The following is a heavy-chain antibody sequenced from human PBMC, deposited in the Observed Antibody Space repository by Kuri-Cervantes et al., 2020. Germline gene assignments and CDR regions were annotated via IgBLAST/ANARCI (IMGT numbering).Heavy chain of an antibody. CDR3: AGGIRVGGAGYYYYMDV. J-gene: IGHJ6*03. Sequence: ASVKVSCKASGYTFTGYYMHWVRQAPGQGLEWMGWINPNSGGTNYAQKFQGRVTMTRDTSISTAYMELSSLRSEDTAVYYCAGGIRVGGAGYYYYMDVWGKGTTVTVSS. CDR2: INPNSGGT. D-gene: IGHD1-26*01. V-gene: IGHV1-2*02. CDR1: GYTFTGYY.